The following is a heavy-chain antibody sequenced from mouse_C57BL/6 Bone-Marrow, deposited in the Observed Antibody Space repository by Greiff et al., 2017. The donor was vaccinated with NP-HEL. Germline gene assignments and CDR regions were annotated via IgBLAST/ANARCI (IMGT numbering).Heavy chain of an antibody. J-gene: IGHJ2*01. CDR3: AKMARYGKSLYFDY. CDR1: GFSLTSYG. CDR2: IWRGGGP. Sequence: QVQLQQSGPGLVQPSQSLSITCTVSGFSLTSYGVHWVRQSPGKGLELLGVIWRGGGPDSNAAFMSSLSISKDNSKSQVFFKMNSLQADDTAIYYCAKMARYGKSLYFDYWGQGTTLTVSA. D-gene: IGHD2-1*01. V-gene: IGHV2-5*01.